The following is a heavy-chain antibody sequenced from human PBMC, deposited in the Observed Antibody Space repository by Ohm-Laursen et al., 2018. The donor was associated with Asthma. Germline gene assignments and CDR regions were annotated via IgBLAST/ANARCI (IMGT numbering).Heavy chain of an antibody. CDR2: ISFDGSNK. CDR3: ARKAGSCISRTCYSLDF. D-gene: IGHD2-2*01. V-gene: IGHV3-30*03. J-gene: IGHJ4*02. Sequence: SLRLSCAASGFTFNSYGIHWVRQAPGKGLEWVAVISFDGSNKYYADSVKGRFTISRDNSKNTLYLQMNSLRSEDTAVYYCARKAGSCISRTCYSLDFWGQGTLVTVSS. CDR1: GFTFNSYG.